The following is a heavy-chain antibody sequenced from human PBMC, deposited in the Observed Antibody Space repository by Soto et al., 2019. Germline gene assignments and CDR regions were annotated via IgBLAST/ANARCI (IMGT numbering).Heavy chain of an antibody. CDR2: IDPSDSYT. D-gene: IGHD2-15*01. CDR1: GYSFTSYW. V-gene: IGHV5-10-1*01. CDR3: ARHGGKSYGDYYYYYGMDV. J-gene: IGHJ6*02. Sequence: LGESLKISCKGSGYSFTSYWLSWVREMPGKGLGWMGRIDPSDSYTNYSPSFQGHVTISADKSISTAYLQWSSLKASDTAMYYCARHGGKSYGDYYYYYGMDVWGQGTTVTVSS.